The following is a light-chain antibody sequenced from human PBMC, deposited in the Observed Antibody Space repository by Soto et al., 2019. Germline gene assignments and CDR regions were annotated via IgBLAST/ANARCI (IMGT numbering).Light chain of an antibody. J-gene: IGKJ4*01. Sequence: EIVMTQSPATLSVSPGEGATLSCRASQSVSSNLVWYQHKPGQAPRLLIYGASTRATDIPARFSGSGSGTDFTLTISSLQSEDYAVYYCQQHINLPRTFGGGTKVDIK. CDR3: QQHINLPRT. CDR1: QSVSSN. V-gene: IGKV3-15*01. CDR2: GAS.